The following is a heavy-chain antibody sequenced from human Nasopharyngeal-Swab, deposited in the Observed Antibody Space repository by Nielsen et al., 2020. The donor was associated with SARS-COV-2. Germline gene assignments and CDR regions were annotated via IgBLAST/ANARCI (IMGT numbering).Heavy chain of an antibody. CDR1: GYTLTELS. CDR2: FDPEDGET. J-gene: IGHJ6*03. Sequence: ASVKVSCKVSGYTLTELSMHWVRQAPGKGLEWMGGFDPEDGETIYAQKFQGRVTMTRNTSISTAYMELSSLRSEDTAVYYCARGKRTLSSALLWFAAYYYYMDVWGKGTTVTVSS. D-gene: IGHD3-10*01. CDR3: ARGKRTLSSALLWFAAYYYYMDV. V-gene: IGHV1-24*01.